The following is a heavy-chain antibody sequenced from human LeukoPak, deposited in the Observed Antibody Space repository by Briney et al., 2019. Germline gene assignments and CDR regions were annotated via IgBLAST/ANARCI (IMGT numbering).Heavy chain of an antibody. CDR2: IIPSLGIA. D-gene: IGHD3-22*01. Sequence: SVKVSCKASGDTISNYAISWVRQAPGQGFEWMGRIIPSLGIADYTEKFQHRATIIADTSTNTVYMELTSLRPEDTAVYYCARHANTMIASEGRGLHWGQGTLVTVSS. CDR3: ARHANTMIASEGRGLH. J-gene: IGHJ3*01. CDR1: GDTISNYA. V-gene: IGHV1-69*04.